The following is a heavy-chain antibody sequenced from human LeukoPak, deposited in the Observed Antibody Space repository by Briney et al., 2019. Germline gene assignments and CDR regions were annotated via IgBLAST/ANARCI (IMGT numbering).Heavy chain of an antibody. V-gene: IGHV3-73*01. J-gene: IGHJ6*03. CDR2: IRSKANSYAT. Sequence: GGSLRLSCAASGFTFSGSAMHWVRQASGKGLEWVGRIRSKANSYATAYAASVKGRFTISRDDSKNTAYLQMNSLKTEDTAVYYRTSRARIYYDSSGYSVAYYYYYYMDVWGKGTTVTVSS. CDR1: GFTFSGSA. D-gene: IGHD3-22*01. CDR3: TSRARIYYDSSGYSVAYYYYYYMDV.